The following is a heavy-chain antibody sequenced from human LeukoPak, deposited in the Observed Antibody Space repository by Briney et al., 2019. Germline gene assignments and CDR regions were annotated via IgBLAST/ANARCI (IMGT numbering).Heavy chain of an antibody. Sequence: SETLSLTCTVSGGSISSSSYYWGWIRQPPGKGLEWIGSIYYSGSTYYNPSLKSRVTISVDTSKNQFSLKLSSVTAADTAVYYCASQYYDILTGYVDYWGQGTLVTVSS. CDR3: ASQYYDILTGYVDY. CDR1: GGSISSSSYY. CDR2: IYYSGST. V-gene: IGHV4-39*07. J-gene: IGHJ4*02. D-gene: IGHD3-9*01.